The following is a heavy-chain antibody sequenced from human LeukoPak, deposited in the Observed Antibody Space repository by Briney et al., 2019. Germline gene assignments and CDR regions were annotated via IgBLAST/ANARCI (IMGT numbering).Heavy chain of an antibody. J-gene: IGHJ6*02. V-gene: IGHV4-31*03. CDR2: IYYSGST. D-gene: IGHD6-19*01. CDR3: ARGEQWLVYGMDV. Sequence: SETLSLTCTVSGGSISSGDYYWSWIRQHPGKGLEWIGYIYYSGSTYYNPSLKSRVNISVDTSRNQFSLKLSSVTAEDTAVYYCARGEQWLVYGMDVWGQGTTVTVSS. CDR1: GGSISSGDYY.